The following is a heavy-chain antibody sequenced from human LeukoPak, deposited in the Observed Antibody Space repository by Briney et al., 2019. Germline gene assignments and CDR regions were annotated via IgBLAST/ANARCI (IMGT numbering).Heavy chain of an antibody. CDR2: INPNSGGT. CDR3: ARDNWNDLSFDY. J-gene: IGHJ4*02. V-gene: IGHV1-2*02. D-gene: IGHD1-20*01. CDR1: GYTFTGYY. Sequence: ASVEVSCKASGYTFTGYYMHWVRQAPGQGLEWMGWINPNSGGTNYAQKFQGRVTMTRDTSISTAYMELSNLRSDDTAIYYCARDNWNDLSFDYWGQGTLVTVSS.